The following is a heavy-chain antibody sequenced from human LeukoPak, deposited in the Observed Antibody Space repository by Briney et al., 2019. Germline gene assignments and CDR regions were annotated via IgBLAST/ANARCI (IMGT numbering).Heavy chain of an antibody. V-gene: IGHV4-30-4*08. CDR3: AREMLGYCSSTSCSF. CDR2: IYYSGST. Sequence: QSSETLSLTCSVSGGSISSDDYFWTWIRQPPGKGLEWIGYIYYSGSTYYSPSLKSRVTISVDTSKNQFSLRLTSVTAADTAVYYCAREMLGYCSSTSCSFWGRGTLVTVSS. CDR1: GGSISSDDYF. J-gene: IGHJ2*01. D-gene: IGHD2-2*01.